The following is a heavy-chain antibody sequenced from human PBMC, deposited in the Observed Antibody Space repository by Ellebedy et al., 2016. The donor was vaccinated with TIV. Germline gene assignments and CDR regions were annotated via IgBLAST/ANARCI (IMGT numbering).Heavy chain of an antibody. D-gene: IGHD6-13*01. CDR3: VREAAVPNTIFFDS. CDR2: IWYDGSNK. Sequence: GESLKISCAASGFTFPNSALSWVRQAPGKGPEGVAVIWYDGSNKYYADSVKGRFTISRDNAKNTLYLQMSSLGAEDTAVYYCVREAAVPNTIFFDSWGQGTLVTVSS. J-gene: IGHJ4*02. V-gene: IGHV3-33*08. CDR1: GFTFPNSA.